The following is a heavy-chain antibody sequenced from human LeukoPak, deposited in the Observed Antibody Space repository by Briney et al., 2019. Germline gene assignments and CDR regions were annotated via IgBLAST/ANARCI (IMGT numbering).Heavy chain of an antibody. CDR1: GYTFTSYA. Sequence: ASMKVSCKASGYTFTSYAMHWERQAPGQRLEWMGWINAGNDNTKYSQKFQGRVTITRDTSASTAYMELNSLRSEDTAVYYCARDLGYCTGGTCYPNWFDPWGQGTLVTVSS. V-gene: IGHV1-3*01. D-gene: IGHD2-15*01. CDR3: ARDLGYCTGGTCYPNWFDP. CDR2: INAGNDNT. J-gene: IGHJ5*02.